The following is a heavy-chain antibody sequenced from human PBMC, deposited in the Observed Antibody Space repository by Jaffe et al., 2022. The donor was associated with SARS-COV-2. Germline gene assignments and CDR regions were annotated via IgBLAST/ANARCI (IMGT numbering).Heavy chain of an antibody. Sequence: EVQLVESGGGLVQPGGSLRLSCAASGFTFSSYWMSWVRQAPGKGLEWVANIKQDGSEKYYVDSVKGRFTISRDNAKNSLYLQMNSLRAEDTAVYYCARCAEPSYGIVGWFDPWGQGTLVTVSS. CDR2: IKQDGSEK. V-gene: IGHV3-7*03. CDR1: GFTFSSYW. J-gene: IGHJ5*02. CDR3: ARCAEPSYGIVGWFDP. D-gene: IGHD4-17*01.